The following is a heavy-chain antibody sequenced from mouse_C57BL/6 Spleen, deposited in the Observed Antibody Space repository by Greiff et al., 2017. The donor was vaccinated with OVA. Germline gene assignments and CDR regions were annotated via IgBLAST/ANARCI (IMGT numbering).Heavy chain of an antibody. CDR2: ISSGGYYI. CDR1: GFTFSSYA. D-gene: IGHD1-1*01. Sequence: EVQLVESGEGLVQPGGSLKLSCAASGFTFSSYAMSWVRQTPGKRLEWVAYISSGGYYIYYADIVKGRFTISRENARNTRYQQMSSLKSEDTAMYYCTRVGVSNAMDYWGQGTSVTVSS. V-gene: IGHV5-9-1*02. J-gene: IGHJ4*01. CDR3: TRVGVSNAMDY.